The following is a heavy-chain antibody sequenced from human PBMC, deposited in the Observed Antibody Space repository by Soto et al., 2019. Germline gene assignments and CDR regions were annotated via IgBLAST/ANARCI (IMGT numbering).Heavy chain of an antibody. D-gene: IGHD2-15*01. CDR2: IPYDGSNK. V-gene: IGHV3-30*18. CDR3: AKGLRDIVVVVAATPYYGMDV. Sequence: GGSLRLSCAASGFTFSSYGMHWVRQAPGKGLEWVAVIPYDGSNKYYADSVKGRFTISRDNSKNTLYLQMNSLRAEDTAVYYCAKGLRDIVVVVAATPYYGMDVWGQGTTVTVSS. CDR1: GFTFSSYG. J-gene: IGHJ6*02.